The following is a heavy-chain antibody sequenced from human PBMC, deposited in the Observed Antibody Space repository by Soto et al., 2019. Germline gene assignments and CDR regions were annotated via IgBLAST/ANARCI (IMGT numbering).Heavy chain of an antibody. CDR3: AREESGSGDY. J-gene: IGHJ4*02. V-gene: IGHV3-33*01. CDR2: IWYDGSNK. Sequence: QVQLVESGGGVVQPGRSLRLSCAASGFTFSSYGMHWVRQAPGKGLEWVAVIWYDGSNKYYADSVKGRFTISRDNSKNPLSLQMNSMRAEDTAVYYCAREESGSGDYWGQGTLVTVSS. CDR1: GFTFSSYG. D-gene: IGHD1-26*01.